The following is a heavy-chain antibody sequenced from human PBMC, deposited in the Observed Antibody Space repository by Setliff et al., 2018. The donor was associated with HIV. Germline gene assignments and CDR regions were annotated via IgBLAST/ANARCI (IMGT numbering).Heavy chain of an antibody. CDR3: ASGSGYCKNGNCYIGVHKNPDKYYCDY. J-gene: IGHJ4*02. CDR2: INVYNGHT. Sequence: ASVKVSCKASDCIFTSFHITWVRQAPGQGLEWVGRINVYNGHTTYAQKFQGRVTITADQIMSTAYMELTSLRSEDTAVYYCASGSGYCKNGNCYIGVHKNPDKYYCDYWGQGTLVTVS. CDR1: DCIFTSFH. D-gene: IGHD2-8*01. V-gene: IGHV1-18*01.